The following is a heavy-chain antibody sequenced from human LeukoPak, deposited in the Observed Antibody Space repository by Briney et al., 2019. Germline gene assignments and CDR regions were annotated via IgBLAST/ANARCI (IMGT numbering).Heavy chain of an antibody. J-gene: IGHJ3*02. V-gene: IGHV4-59*01. CDR3: ASYCSGGSCFGGAFDI. CDR1: GGSISSYY. Sequence: SETLSLTCTVSGGSISSYYWSWIRQPPGKGLEWIGHIYYSGSTNYNPSLKSRVTISVDTSKNQFSLKLSSVTAADTAVYYCASYCSGGSCFGGAFDIWGQGTMVTVSS. D-gene: IGHD2-15*01. CDR2: IYYSGST.